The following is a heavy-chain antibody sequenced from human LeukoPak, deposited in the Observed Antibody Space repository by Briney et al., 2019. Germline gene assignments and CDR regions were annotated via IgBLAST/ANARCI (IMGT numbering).Heavy chain of an antibody. V-gene: IGHV4-59*11. CDR3: ARGVLTTVSYYMDV. J-gene: IGHJ6*03. CDR1: GGSISRHS. D-gene: IGHD4-11*01. Sequence: SETLSLTCTVSGGSISRHSRSWIRQPPGTGLEWIGYIFYSGSTNYNPSPKSRVTISVDTSKNRFSLKLSSVTAADTAVYYCARGVLTTVSYYMDVWGKGTTVTVSS. CDR2: IFYSGST.